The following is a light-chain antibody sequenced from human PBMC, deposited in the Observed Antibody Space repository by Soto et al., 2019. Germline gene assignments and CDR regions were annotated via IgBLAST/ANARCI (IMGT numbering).Light chain of an antibody. CDR3: QQYNTWPYT. J-gene: IGKJ2*01. CDR2: GAS. Sequence: EIVLTQSPDTLSLSPGERATLSCRASQSVSSNYLAWYQQKPGQAPRLLIYGASSRAKGIPDRFSGSGSGTDFTLTISGLEPEDFAVYYCQQYNTWPYTFGQGTKLEI. V-gene: IGKV3-20*01. CDR1: QSVSSNY.